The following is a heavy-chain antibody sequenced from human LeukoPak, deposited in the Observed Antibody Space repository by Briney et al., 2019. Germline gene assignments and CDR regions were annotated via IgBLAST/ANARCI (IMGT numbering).Heavy chain of an antibody. J-gene: IGHJ5*02. CDR2: IWYDGSNK. CDR3: ARDMVVTAPWGFDP. D-gene: IGHD2-21*02. V-gene: IGHV3-33*01. Sequence: PGRSLRLSCAASGFTFSSYGMHWVRQAPGKGLKWVAVIWYDGSNKYYADSVKGRFTISRDNSKNTLYLQMNSLRAEDTAVYYCARDMVVTAPWGFDPWGQGTLVTVSS. CDR1: GFTFSSYG.